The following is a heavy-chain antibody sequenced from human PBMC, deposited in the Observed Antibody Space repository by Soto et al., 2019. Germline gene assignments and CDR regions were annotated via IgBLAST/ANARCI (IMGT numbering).Heavy chain of an antibody. J-gene: IGHJ4*02. CDR3: ARLGGSDDYTLDY. CDR2: IWYDGNNK. D-gene: IGHD3-10*01. CDR1: GFTFRNYG. Sequence: GGSLRLSCAASGFTFRNYGMHWVRQAPGKGLEWVALIWYDGNNKYYADSVKGRFAISRDNSKDTLYLQMNGLRAEDTAIYYRARLGGSDDYTLDYWGLGTLVTVS. V-gene: IGHV3-33*01.